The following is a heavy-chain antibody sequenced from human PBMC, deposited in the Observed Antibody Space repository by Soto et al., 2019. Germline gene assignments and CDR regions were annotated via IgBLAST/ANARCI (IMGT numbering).Heavy chain of an antibody. CDR3: AGRRYSGYEWGDDAFDI. V-gene: IGHV1-18*01. D-gene: IGHD5-12*01. J-gene: IGHJ3*02. Sequence: ASVKVSCKTSGYTYSSYGVSWGRQAPGQGLEWMGWINDFYDSPNYAQKFQGRVTMTTDTSTSTAYMELRSLRSDDTAVYYCAGRRYSGYEWGDDAFDIWGQGTMVTVSS. CDR1: GYTYSSYG. CDR2: INDFYDSP.